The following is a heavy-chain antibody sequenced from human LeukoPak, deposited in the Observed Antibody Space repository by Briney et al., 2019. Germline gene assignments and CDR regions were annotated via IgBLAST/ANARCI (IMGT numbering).Heavy chain of an antibody. D-gene: IGHD3-22*01. CDR1: GGSFSGYY. Sequence: PSETLSLTCAVYGGSFSGYYWSWIRQPPGKGLEWIGEINHSGSTNYNPSLKSRVTISVDTSKNQFSLKLSYVTAADTAVYYCARSRITMIAPPLYWGQGTLVTVSS. J-gene: IGHJ4*02. CDR2: INHSGST. V-gene: IGHV4-34*01. CDR3: ARSRITMIAPPLY.